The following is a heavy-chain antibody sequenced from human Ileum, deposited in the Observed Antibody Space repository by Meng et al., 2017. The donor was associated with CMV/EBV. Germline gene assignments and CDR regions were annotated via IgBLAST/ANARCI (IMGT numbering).Heavy chain of an antibody. Sequence: QIPLKASGPTLVKPPQTLTLTCTFSGFSISTSGVGVGWIRQPPGKALEWLALIYWDDDKRYSPSLKSRLTITKDTSKNQVVLTMTNMDPVDTATYYCAHRRGIEEYFQHWGQGTLVTVSS. V-gene: IGHV2-5*02. J-gene: IGHJ1*01. CDR3: AHRRGIEEYFQH. D-gene: IGHD6-13*01. CDR2: IYWDDDK. CDR1: GFSISTSGVG.